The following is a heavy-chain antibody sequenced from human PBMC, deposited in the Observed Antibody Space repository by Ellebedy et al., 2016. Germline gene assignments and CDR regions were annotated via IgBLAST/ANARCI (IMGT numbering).Heavy chain of an antibody. Sequence: ASVKVSXKASGYTFTSYDINWVRQATGQGLEWMGWMNPNSGNTGYAQKFQGRVTMTRNTSISTAYMELSSLRSEDTAVYYCARGRGPFYCSSTSCYLNWFNPWGQGTLVTVSS. CDR1: GYTFTSYD. J-gene: IGHJ5*02. D-gene: IGHD2-2*01. V-gene: IGHV1-8*01. CDR2: MNPNSGNT. CDR3: ARGRGPFYCSSTSCYLNWFNP.